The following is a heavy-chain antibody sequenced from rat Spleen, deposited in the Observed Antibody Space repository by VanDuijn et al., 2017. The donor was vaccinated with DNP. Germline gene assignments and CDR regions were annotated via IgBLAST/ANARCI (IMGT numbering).Heavy chain of an antibody. CDR3: TSGLY. Sequence: EVQLVESGGGLEQPGRALNLSCKASGFALSDYYMAWVRQAPGKGLEWVASITNSGGSTYYRDSVKGRFTISRDNAKSTPYLQMDSLRSEDTATYYCTSGLYWGQGVMVTVSS. CDR1: GFALSDYY. CDR2: ITNSGGST. V-gene: IGHV5-20*01. D-gene: IGHD1-7*01. J-gene: IGHJ2*01.